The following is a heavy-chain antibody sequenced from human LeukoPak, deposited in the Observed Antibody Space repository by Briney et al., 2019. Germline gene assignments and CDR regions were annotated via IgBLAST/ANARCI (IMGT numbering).Heavy chain of an antibody. CDR2: INSDGSTT. CDR3: ASLSQYPSAWFDP. V-gene: IGHV3-74*01. Sequence: GGSLRLACAASGFNFNNYWMHWVRQTPGKGLEWVSRINSDGSTTTYADSVKGRFTISRDNTKNMLYLQMNSLTAEDTAVYYCASLSQYPSAWFDPWGQGTLVTVSS. D-gene: IGHD2/OR15-2a*01. CDR1: GFNFNNYW. J-gene: IGHJ5*02.